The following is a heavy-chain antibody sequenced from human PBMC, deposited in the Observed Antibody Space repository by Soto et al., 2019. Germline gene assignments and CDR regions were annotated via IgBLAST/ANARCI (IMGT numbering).Heavy chain of an antibody. V-gene: IGHV3-30*18. CDR3: AKNGDYGYYYYYGMDV. D-gene: IGHD4-17*01. J-gene: IGHJ6*02. Sequence: GGSLRLSCAASGFTFSSYGMHWVRQAPGKGLEWVAVISYDGSTKYYADSLKGRLTISRDNSKNTLYLQMNSLRAEDTAVYYCAKNGDYGYYYYYGMDVWGQGTTVTSP. CDR1: GFTFSSYG. CDR2: ISYDGSTK.